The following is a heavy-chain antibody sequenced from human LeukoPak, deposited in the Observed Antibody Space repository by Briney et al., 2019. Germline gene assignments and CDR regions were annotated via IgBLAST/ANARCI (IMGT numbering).Heavy chain of an antibody. D-gene: IGHD4-23*01. Sequence: SVKVSCKASGGTFSSYAISWVRQAPGQGLEWMGGIIPIFGTANYAQKFQGRVTITADRSTSTAYMELSSLRSEDTAVYYCARQGYSGHSQGAADYWGQGTLVTVSS. V-gene: IGHV1-69*06. J-gene: IGHJ4*02. CDR1: GGTFSSYA. CDR2: IIPIFGTA. CDR3: ARQGYSGHSQGAADY.